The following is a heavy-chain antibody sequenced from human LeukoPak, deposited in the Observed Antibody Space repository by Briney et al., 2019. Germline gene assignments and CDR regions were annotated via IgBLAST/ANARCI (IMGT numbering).Heavy chain of an antibody. CDR3: ARDVHYDFWSGNYYYYYMDV. CDR2: INTNTGNP. J-gene: IGHJ6*03. V-gene: IGHV7-4-1*02. Sequence: ASVKVSCKASGYTFTSYAMNWVRQAPGQGFEWMGWINTNTGNPTYAQGFTGRFVFSLDTSVSTAYLQISSLKAEDTAVYYCARDVHYDFWSGNYYYYYMDVWGKGTTVTVSS. CDR1: GYTFTSYA. D-gene: IGHD3-3*01.